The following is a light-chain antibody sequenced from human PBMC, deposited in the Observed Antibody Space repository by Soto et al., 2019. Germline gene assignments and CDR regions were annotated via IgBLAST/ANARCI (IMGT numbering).Light chain of an antibody. CDR3: QQYGSSPTWT. Sequence: EIVMTQSPATLSVSPGERATLSCRASQSVNIYLAWYQQKPGQAPRLLIYGASSRAAGIPDRFSGSGSGTDFTLTIRRLEPEDFAVYYCQQYGSSPTWTFGQGTKVDIK. J-gene: IGKJ1*01. CDR1: QSVNIY. CDR2: GAS. V-gene: IGKV3-20*01.